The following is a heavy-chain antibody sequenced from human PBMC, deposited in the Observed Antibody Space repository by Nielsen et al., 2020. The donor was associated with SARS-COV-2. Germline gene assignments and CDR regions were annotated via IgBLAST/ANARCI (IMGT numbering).Heavy chain of an antibody. CDR1: GFSFSSYG. CDR2: ISKSYTPI. V-gene: IGHV3-48*02. CDR3: AKTGDYFVVVPTATLDV. J-gene: IGHJ6*02. D-gene: IGHD2-2*01. Sequence: GGSLRLSCTASGFSFSSYGMNWVRQAPGKGLEWVSYISKSYTPIDYADSVKGRFTISRDNARNSLYLQMNSLRDEDTAVYYCAKTGDYFVVVPTATLDVWGRGTTVTVSS.